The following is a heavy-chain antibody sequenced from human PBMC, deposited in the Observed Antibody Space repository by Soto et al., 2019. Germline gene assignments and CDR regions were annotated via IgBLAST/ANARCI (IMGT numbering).Heavy chain of an antibody. J-gene: IGHJ3*02. CDR1: GFTFSSYS. CDR3: AREHPGDGAFDI. D-gene: IGHD2-21*01. Sequence: GGSLRLSCAASGFTFSSYSMNWVRQAPGKGLEWVSSISSSSSYIYYADSVKGRFTISRDNAKNSLYLQMNSLRAEDTAVYYSAREHPGDGAFDIWGQGTMVTVSS. CDR2: ISSSSSYI. V-gene: IGHV3-21*01.